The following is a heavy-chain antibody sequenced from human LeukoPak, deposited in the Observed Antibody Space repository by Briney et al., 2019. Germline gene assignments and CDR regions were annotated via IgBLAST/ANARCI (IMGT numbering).Heavy chain of an antibody. Sequence: VASVKVSCKASGYTFTSYGISWVRQAPGQGLEWMGWISAYNGNTNYAQKLQGRVTMTTDTSTSTAYMELRSLRSDDTAVYYCAKGRGTMIVQTHIDYWGQGTLVTVSS. CDR2: ISAYNGNT. CDR3: AKGRGTMIVQTHIDY. D-gene: IGHD3-22*01. CDR1: GYTFTSYG. V-gene: IGHV1-18*01. J-gene: IGHJ4*02.